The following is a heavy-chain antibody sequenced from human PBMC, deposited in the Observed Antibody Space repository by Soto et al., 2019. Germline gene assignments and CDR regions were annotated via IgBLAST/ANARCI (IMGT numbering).Heavy chain of an antibody. Sequence: QITLKESGPTLVKPTQPVTLTCTFSGFSLSTSGVGVGWIRQPPGKALEWLALIYWDDDKRYSPSLTSRLSITKDTSKNQVVLTMTNMDPVDTATYYCAHVLVVVANYGMDVWGQGTTVTVSS. CDR3: AHVLVVVANYGMDV. D-gene: IGHD2-15*01. CDR2: IYWDDDK. J-gene: IGHJ6*02. V-gene: IGHV2-5*02. CDR1: GFSLSTSGVG.